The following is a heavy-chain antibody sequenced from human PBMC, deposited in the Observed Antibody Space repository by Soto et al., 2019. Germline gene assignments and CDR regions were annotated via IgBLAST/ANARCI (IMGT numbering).Heavy chain of an antibody. J-gene: IGHJ4*02. Sequence: QVQLQESGPGLVKPSEPLSLTCTVSGWSINTYNWSWIRQPPGKGLEWIGYIYYRANPNYNPSLKSRVTISQDTSKNQFSLKLSSVTAADTAVYYCARHYGDGYDYVDYWGQGTLVTVSS. CDR3: ARHYGDGYDYVDY. CDR2: IYYRANP. CDR1: GWSINTYN. D-gene: IGHD5-12*01. V-gene: IGHV4-59*08.